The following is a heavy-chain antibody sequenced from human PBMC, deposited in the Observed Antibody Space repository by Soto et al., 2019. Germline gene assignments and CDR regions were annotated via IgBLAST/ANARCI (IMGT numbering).Heavy chain of an antibody. CDR3: ASPGASDAFDI. J-gene: IGHJ3*02. Sequence: QVQLVQSGAEVKKPGSSVKVSCKASGGTFSSYAISWVRQAPGHGLEWMGGIIPIFGTTNYAQKFQGRVTITAVKSTCTDYMELSSLRSEDTAVYYYASPGASDAFDIWGQCTMVTVSS. D-gene: IGHD1-26*01. CDR2: IIPIFGTT. V-gene: IGHV1-69*06. CDR1: GGTFSSYA.